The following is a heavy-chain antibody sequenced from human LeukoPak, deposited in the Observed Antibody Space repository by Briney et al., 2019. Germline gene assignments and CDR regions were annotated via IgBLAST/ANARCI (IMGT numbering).Heavy chain of an antibody. CDR2: VYHSGGT. Sequence: TTSETLSLTCSVSGGSIRNYHWSWMRQPPGKGLEWIRYVYHSGGTNYNPSLKSRLTISVDMSKNQFSLKLTSVTAADTAVYYCARTDDRGYFDYWGRGTLVTVSS. V-gene: IGHV4-59*01. D-gene: IGHD1-1*01. J-gene: IGHJ4*02. CDR3: ARTDDRGYFDY. CDR1: GGSIRNYH.